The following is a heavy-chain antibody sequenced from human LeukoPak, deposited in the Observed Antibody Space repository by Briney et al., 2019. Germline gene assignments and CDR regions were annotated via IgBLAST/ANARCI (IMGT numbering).Heavy chain of an antibody. CDR3: AKGSVVPAAMGVPAFDI. J-gene: IGHJ3*02. V-gene: IGHV3-30*02. CDR2: IRYDGSNK. D-gene: IGHD2-2*01. Sequence: GGSLRLSCAASGYTFSSYGMHWVRQAPGKGLEWVAFIRYDGSNKYYADSVKGRFTISRDNSKNTLYLQMNSLRAEDTAVYYCAKGSVVPAAMGVPAFDIWGQGTMVTVSS. CDR1: GYTFSSYG.